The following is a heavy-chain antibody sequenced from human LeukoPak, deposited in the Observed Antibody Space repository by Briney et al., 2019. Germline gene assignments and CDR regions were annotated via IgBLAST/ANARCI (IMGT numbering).Heavy chain of an antibody. D-gene: IGHD3-22*01. Sequence: SEPLSLTCAVSGGSISSGGYSWSWIRQPPGKSLEWIGYIYHSGSTYYNPSLKSRVTISVDGSKNQFSLKLSSVTAADAAVYYCARTSGLGTSIDYWGQGTLVTVSS. V-gene: IGHV4-30-2*01. CDR1: GGSISSGGYS. CDR2: IYHSGST. CDR3: ARTSGLGTSIDY. J-gene: IGHJ4*02.